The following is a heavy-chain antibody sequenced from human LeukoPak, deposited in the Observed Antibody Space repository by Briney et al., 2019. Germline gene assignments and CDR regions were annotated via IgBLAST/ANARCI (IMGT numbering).Heavy chain of an antibody. CDR3: ARPPRPRYYYGSGSYYFDY. V-gene: IGHV4-34*01. CDR2: INHSGST. Sequence: SETLSLTCAVYGGSFSGYYWSWIRQPPGKGLEWIGEINHSGSTNYNPSLKSRVTISVDTSKNQFSLKLSSVTAADTAVYYCARPPRPRYYYGSGSYYFDYWGQGTLVTVPS. D-gene: IGHD3-10*01. J-gene: IGHJ4*02. CDR1: GGSFSGYY.